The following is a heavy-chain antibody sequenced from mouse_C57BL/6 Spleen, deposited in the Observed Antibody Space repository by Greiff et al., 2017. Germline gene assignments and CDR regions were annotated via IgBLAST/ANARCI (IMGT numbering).Heavy chain of an antibody. D-gene: IGHD1-1*01. CDR2: IYPGDGDT. V-gene: IGHV1-82*01. CDR3: ARYYNYGSSYYAMDY. Sequence: VQLQESGPELVKPGASVKISCKASGYAFSSSWMNWVKQRPGKGLEWIGRIYPGDGDTNYNGKFKGKATRTADKSSSTAYMQLSSLTSEDSAVYFCARYYNYGSSYYAMDYWGQGTSVTVSS. J-gene: IGHJ4*01. CDR1: GYAFSSSW.